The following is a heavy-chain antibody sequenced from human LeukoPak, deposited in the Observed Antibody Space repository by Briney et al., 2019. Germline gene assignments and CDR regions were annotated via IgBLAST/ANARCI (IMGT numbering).Heavy chain of an antibody. CDR2: MNPNSGNT. D-gene: IGHD2-8*01. Sequence: ASVKVSCKASGYTFTSYDMNWVRQATGQGLEWMGWMNPNSGNTGYAQKFQGRVTITRNTSRSTAYMELSSLRSEDTAVYYCARAPNHCTNGVSYTRRVDYWGQGTLVTVSS. V-gene: IGHV1-8*03. J-gene: IGHJ4*02. CDR1: GYTFTSYD. CDR3: ARAPNHCTNGVSYTRRVDY.